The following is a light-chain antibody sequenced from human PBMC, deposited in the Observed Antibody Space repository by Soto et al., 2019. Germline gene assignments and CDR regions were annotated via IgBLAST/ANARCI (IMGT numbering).Light chain of an antibody. J-gene: IGLJ2*01. CDR3: GTWDSSLSAGGVV. Sequence: QSVLTQPPSVSAAPGQKVTISCSGSSSNIGNNYVSWYQQLPGTAPKLLIYDNNKRPSGIPDRCSGSKSGTSATLGITGLQTGDEADYYCGTWDSSLSAGGVVFGGGTKLTVL. CDR2: DNN. CDR1: SSNIGNNY. V-gene: IGLV1-51*01.